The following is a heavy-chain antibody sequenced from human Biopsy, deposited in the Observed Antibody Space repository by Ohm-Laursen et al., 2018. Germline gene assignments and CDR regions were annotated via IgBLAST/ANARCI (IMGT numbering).Heavy chain of an antibody. V-gene: IGHV4-38-2*01. D-gene: IGHD5-12*01. J-gene: IGHJ6*02. Sequence: SETLSLTCAVSGYSVTNDYYWGWIRQPPGKGLERIGNIYYDGITYYNPSFKSRVAMSVDTSKNQFSLRLTSVTAADTAVYYCGRVAGGYAYYYGMDVWGQGTTVIVSS. CDR1: GYSVTNDYY. CDR2: IYYDGIT. CDR3: GRVAGGYAYYYGMDV.